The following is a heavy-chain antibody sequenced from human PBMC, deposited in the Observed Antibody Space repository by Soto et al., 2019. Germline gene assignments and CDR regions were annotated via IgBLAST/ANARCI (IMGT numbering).Heavy chain of an antibody. J-gene: IGHJ4*02. V-gene: IGHV1-69*02. CDR2: IIPILGIA. CDR1: GGTFSSYT. D-gene: IGHD5-18*01. CDR3: ARGGYSYGSIDY. Sequence: QVQLVQSGAEVKKPGSSVKVSCKASGGTFSSYTICWVRQAPGQGLEWMGRIIPILGIANYAQKFQGRVTITADKSTSTAYMELSSLRSEDTAVYYCARGGYSYGSIDYWGQGTLVTVSS.